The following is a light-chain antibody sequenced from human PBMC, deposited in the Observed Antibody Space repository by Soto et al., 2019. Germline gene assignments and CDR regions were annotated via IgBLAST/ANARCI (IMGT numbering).Light chain of an antibody. CDR2: EDS. CDR3: CSYAGSSLFAL. CDR1: SSDVGRYNL. J-gene: IGLJ2*01. V-gene: IGLV2-23*02. Sequence: QSALTQPASVSGSPGQSITISCTGTSSDVGRYNLVSWYQHHPGQAPKLMIYEDSQRPLGVSNRFSGSKSGNTASLTISGLQPEDEADYYCCSYAGSSLFALFGGGTKLTVL.